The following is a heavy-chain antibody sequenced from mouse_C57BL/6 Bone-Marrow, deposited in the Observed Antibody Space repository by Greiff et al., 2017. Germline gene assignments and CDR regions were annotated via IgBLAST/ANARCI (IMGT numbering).Heavy chain of an antibody. CDR3: ARPEGVLRSWFAY. CDR1: GFTFSDYG. Sequence: EVQVVESGGGLVQPGGSLKLSCAASGFTFSDYGMAWVRQAPRKGPAWVAFISNLAYSIYYADTVTGRFTISSENAKNTLYLEMSSLRSEDTAMYNCARPEGVLRSWFAYWGQGTLVTVSA. D-gene: IGHD1-1*01. J-gene: IGHJ3*01. V-gene: IGHV5-15*01. CDR2: ISNLAYSI.